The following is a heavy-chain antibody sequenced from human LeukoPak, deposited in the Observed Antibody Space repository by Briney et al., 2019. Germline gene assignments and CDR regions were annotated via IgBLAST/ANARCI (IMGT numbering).Heavy chain of an antibody. CDR3: ARDHPPFKYSSSSMAGGTWFDP. J-gene: IGHJ5*02. CDR2: INHSGST. Sequence: SSETLSLTCAVYGGSFSGYYWSWIRQPPGKGLEWIGEINHSGSTNYNPSLKSRVTISVDTSKNQFSLELSSVTAADTAVYYCARDHPPFKYSSSSMAGGTWFDPWGQGTLVTVSS. D-gene: IGHD6-6*01. CDR1: GGSFSGYY. V-gene: IGHV4-34*01.